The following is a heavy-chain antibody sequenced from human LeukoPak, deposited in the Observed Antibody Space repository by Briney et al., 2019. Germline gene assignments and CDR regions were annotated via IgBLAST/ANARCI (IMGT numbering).Heavy chain of an antibody. CDR3: ARVEGATVTTDY. CDR1: GFTFSSYS. CDR2: INSDGSST. D-gene: IGHD4-17*01. V-gene: IGHV3-74*01. J-gene: IGHJ4*02. Sequence: PGGSLRLSCAASGFTFSSYSMNWVRQAPGKGLVWVSRINSDGSSTSYADSVKGRFTISRDNAKNTLYLQMNSLRAEDTAVYYCARVEGATVTTDYWGQGTLVTVSS.